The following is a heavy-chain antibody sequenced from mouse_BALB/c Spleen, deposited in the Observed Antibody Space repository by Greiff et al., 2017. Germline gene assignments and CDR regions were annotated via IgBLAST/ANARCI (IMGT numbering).Heavy chain of an antibody. J-gene: IGHJ2*01. V-gene: IGHV5-4*02. Sequence: EVKVVESGGGLVKPGGSLKLSCAASGFTFSDYYMYWVRQTPEKRLEWVATISDGGSYTYYPDSVKGRFTISRDNAKNNLYLQMSSLKSEDTAMYYCARGRYFDYWGQGTTLTVSS. CDR2: ISDGGSYT. CDR3: ARGRYFDY. CDR1: GFTFSDYY.